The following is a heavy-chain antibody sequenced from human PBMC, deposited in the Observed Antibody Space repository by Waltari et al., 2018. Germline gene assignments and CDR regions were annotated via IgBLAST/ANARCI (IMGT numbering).Heavy chain of an antibody. V-gene: IGHV4-59*13. CDR2: IYYSGST. J-gene: IGHJ4*02. D-gene: IGHD3-3*01. CDR1: GGSITSYS. CDR3: ARAGGFWSGYYLDY. Sequence: QVQLQESGPGLVKPSETLSLTGPVSGGSITSYSWSWIRQPPGQGLEWIGYIYYSGSTNYNPSLKSRVTISVDTSKNQFSLKLSSVTAADTAVYYCARAGGFWSGYYLDYWGQGTLVTVSS.